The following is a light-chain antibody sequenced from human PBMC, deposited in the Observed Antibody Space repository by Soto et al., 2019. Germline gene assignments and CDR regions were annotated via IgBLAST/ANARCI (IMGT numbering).Light chain of an antibody. CDR3: CSYGG. V-gene: IGLV2-23*01. CDR2: EGS. J-gene: IGLJ2*01. Sequence: QSALTQPASVSGSPGQSITISCTGTSSDVGSYNLVSWYQQHPGKAPKLMIYEGSKRPSGVSNRFSGSKSGNTASLTISGLQAEDEADYYCCSYGGFGGGTKLTVL. CDR1: SSDVGSYNL.